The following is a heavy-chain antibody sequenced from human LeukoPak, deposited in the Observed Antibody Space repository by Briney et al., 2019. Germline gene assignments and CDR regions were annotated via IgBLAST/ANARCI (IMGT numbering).Heavy chain of an antibody. CDR2: INPNSGGT. CDR3: ATEMTTGTTGYYVMDV. V-gene: IGHV1-2*02. D-gene: IGHD1-7*01. CDR1: GGTFSSYA. J-gene: IGHJ6*02. Sequence: ASVKVSCKASGGTFSSYAISWVRQAPGQGLEWMGWINPNSGGTNYAQNFQGRVTMTRDTSISTAYMELSRLRSDDTAMYYCATEMTTGTTGYYVMDVWGQGTTVTVSS.